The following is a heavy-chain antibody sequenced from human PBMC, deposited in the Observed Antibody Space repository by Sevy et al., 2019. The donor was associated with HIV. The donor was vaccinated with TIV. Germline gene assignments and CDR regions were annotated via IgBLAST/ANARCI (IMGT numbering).Heavy chain of an antibody. J-gene: IGHJ4*02. Sequence: GGSLKLSCAASGFTFSNYAMSWVRQAPGKGLEWVSAISASGGTTFFAESVKGRFTISRDNSKNTMYLQMNSLRVEDTAVYYCAKSPSSPGSSSTWATFDYWGQGTLVTVSS. V-gene: IGHV3-23*01. CDR3: AKSPSSPGSSSTWATFDY. CDR1: GFTFSNYA. CDR2: ISASGGTT. D-gene: IGHD6-13*01.